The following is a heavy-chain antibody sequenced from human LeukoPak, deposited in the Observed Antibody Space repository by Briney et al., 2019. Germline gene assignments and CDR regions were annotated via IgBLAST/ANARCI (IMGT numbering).Heavy chain of an antibody. Sequence: SETPSLTCAVYGGSFSGYYWSWIRQPPGKGLEWIGEINHSGSTNYNPSLKSRVTISVDTSKNQFSLKLSSVTAADTAVYYCARARAHIVVVPARRWFDPWGQGTLVTVSS. CDR3: ARARAHIVVVPARRWFDP. J-gene: IGHJ5*02. D-gene: IGHD2-2*01. CDR1: GGSFSGYY. CDR2: INHSGST. V-gene: IGHV4-34*01.